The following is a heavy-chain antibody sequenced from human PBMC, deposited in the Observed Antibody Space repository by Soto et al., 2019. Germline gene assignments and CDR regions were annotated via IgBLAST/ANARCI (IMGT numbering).Heavy chain of an antibody. Sequence: GGSLRLSCAASGFTFTRYSMNWVRQSPGKGLEWVSSISSTTNYIYYADTMKGRFTVSRDNAKNSVYLEMNSLSAEDTAVYYCARESEDLTSNFDYWGQGTLVTVSS. V-gene: IGHV3-21*01. J-gene: IGHJ4*02. CDR3: ARESEDLTSNFDY. CDR1: GFTFTRYS. CDR2: ISSTTNYI.